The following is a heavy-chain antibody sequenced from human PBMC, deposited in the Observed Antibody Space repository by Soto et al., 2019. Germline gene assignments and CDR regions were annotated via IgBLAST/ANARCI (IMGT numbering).Heavy chain of an antibody. Sequence: QVQLVQSGAEVKKAGASVKVSCKASGYTFTSYDINWVRQATGQGLEWMGWMNPNSGNTGYAQKFHGRVTMTRNTSISTAYMELSSLRSEDTAVYYCARRGYSSSWYYYYYYGMDVWAQGTPVTVSS. CDR3: ARRGYSSSWYYYYYYGMDV. J-gene: IGHJ6*02. CDR1: GYTFTSYD. D-gene: IGHD6-13*01. V-gene: IGHV1-8*01. CDR2: MNPNSGNT.